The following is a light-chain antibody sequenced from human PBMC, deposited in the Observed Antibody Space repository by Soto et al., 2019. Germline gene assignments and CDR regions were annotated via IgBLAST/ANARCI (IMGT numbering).Light chain of an antibody. CDR3: QQTFSTMWT. CDR1: ERINNNY. V-gene: IGKV3-20*01. Sequence: EVVLTQSPGTLSLSPGERATLSCRASERINNNYFAWYQQKPGQAPRLLIFGSSDRAAGIPDRFSGSGSGTDFTLTITGLQNDDFATYYCQQTFSTMWTFGPGTRVE. CDR2: GSS. J-gene: IGKJ1*01.